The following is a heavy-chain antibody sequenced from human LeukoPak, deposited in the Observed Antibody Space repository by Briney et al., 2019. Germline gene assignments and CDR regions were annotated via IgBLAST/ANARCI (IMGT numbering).Heavy chain of an antibody. V-gene: IGHV1-18*01. CDR1: GYTFTSYG. Sequence: EASVKVSCKASGYTFTSYGISWVRQAPGQGLEWMGWISAYNGNTNYAQKLQGRVTMTTDTSTSTAYMELRSLRSDDTAVYYCAREIWFGDSDYFDYWGQGTLVTVSS. CDR2: ISAYNGNT. D-gene: IGHD3-10*01. CDR3: AREIWFGDSDYFDY. J-gene: IGHJ4*02.